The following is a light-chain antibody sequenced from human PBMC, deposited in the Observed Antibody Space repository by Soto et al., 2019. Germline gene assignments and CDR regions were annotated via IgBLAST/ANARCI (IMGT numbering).Light chain of an antibody. V-gene: IGKV3-20*01. CDR3: QQYGSSPWT. Sequence: EVVVTQSPATLSVSPGESVTLSCRASQSIGPNLAWYQHIPGQAPRLLMYSASLRATGIPDRFSGSGSGTDFTFTISRLEPEDFAVYYCQQYGSSPWTFGQGTKVDIK. CDR2: SAS. CDR1: QSIGPN. J-gene: IGKJ1*01.